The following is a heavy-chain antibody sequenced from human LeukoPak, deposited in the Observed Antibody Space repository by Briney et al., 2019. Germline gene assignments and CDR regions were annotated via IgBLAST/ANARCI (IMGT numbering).Heavy chain of an antibody. CDR2: ISSSSSYI. CDR1: GFTFSSYS. J-gene: IGHJ5*02. D-gene: IGHD6-13*01. Sequence: GGSLRLSCAASGFTFSSYSMNWVRQAPGKGLEWVSSISSSSSYIYYADSVKGRFTISRDNAKNSLYLQMNSLRAEDTAVYYCARDVSLPAAGANWLDPWGQGTLVTVSS. CDR3: ARDVSLPAAGANWLDP. V-gene: IGHV3-21*01.